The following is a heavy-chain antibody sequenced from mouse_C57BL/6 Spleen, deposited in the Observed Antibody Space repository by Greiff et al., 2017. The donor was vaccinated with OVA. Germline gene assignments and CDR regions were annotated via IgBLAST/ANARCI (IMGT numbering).Heavy chain of an antibody. D-gene: IGHD4-1*01. CDR1: GYAFTNYL. V-gene: IGHV1-54*01. CDR2: INPGSGGT. CDR3: ARGPGPFAY. J-gene: IGHJ3*01. Sequence: VKLMESGAELVRPGTSVKVSCKASGYAFTNYLIEWVKQRPGQGLEWIGVINPGSGGTNYNEKFKGKATLTADKSSSTAYMQLSSLTSEDSAVYFCARGPGPFAYWGQGTLVTVSA.